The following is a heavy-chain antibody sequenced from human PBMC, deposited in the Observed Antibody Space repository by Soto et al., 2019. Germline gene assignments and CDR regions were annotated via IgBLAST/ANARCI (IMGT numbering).Heavy chain of an antibody. J-gene: IGHJ4*02. V-gene: IGHV3-23*01. Sequence: MSWVRQAPGKGLEWVSAISGSGGSTYSADSVKGRFTISRDNSKNTLYLQMNSLRADDTAVYYCAKDRGAAMVRYYFDYWGQGTLVTVSS. D-gene: IGHD3-10*01. CDR3: AKDRGAAMVRYYFDY. CDR2: ISGSGGST.